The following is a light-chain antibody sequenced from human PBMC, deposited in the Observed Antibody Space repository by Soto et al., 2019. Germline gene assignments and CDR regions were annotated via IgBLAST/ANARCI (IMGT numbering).Light chain of an antibody. Sequence: DIQMTQSPSSLSASVGDRVTITCRASQSISSYLNWYQQKPGKAPKLLIYAASSLQSGVPSRFSGSGSGTDFTLTISRLQPEDFATYYCQQSYSNPDVRFGQGTQVEIK. CDR2: AAS. J-gene: IGKJ1*01. V-gene: IGKV1-39*01. CDR1: QSISSY. CDR3: QQSYSNPDVR.